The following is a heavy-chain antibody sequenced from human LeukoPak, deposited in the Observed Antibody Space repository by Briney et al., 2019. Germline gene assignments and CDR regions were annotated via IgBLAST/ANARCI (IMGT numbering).Heavy chain of an antibody. Sequence: SETLSLTCTVSGGSISSGDYYWNWIRQSLGKGLEWIGSIYHSGNTHYNPSLKSRLTIAVDTSKNQFSLRLISVTAADTAVYYCAKYYGSGTLSYGMDVWGRGTTVNVSS. J-gene: IGHJ6*04. D-gene: IGHD3-10*01. CDR3: AKYYGSGTLSYGMDV. CDR1: GGSISSGDYY. V-gene: IGHV4-30-4*01. CDR2: IYHSGNT.